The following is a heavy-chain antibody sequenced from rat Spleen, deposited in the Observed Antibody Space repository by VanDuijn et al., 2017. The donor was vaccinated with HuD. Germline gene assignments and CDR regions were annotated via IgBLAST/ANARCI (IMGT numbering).Heavy chain of an antibody. Sequence: QVHLKESGPGLVQPSQTLSLTCTISGFSLISYSVNWVRQSPGKGLEWMGGIWGDGSTNYNSALKYRLNISRDTSKSQVFLKMNSLQTDDTVIYFCARSYGGYTSNWFPYWGQGTLVTVSS. J-gene: IGHJ3*01. CDR1: GFSLISYS. V-gene: IGHV2-13*01. CDR3: ARSYGGYTSNWFPY. CDR2: IWGDGST. D-gene: IGHD1-11*01.